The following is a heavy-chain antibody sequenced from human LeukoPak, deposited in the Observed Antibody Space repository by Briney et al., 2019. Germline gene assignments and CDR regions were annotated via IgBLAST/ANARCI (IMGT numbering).Heavy chain of an antibody. J-gene: IGHJ4*02. Sequence: GASVKVSCKASGGTFSSYAISWVRQAPGQGLEWMGGIIPIFGTANYAQKFRGRVTITADESTSTAYMELSSLRSEDTAVYYCARGPNYYDSSGYFELDYWGQGTLVTVSS. CDR2: IIPIFGTA. CDR3: ARGPNYYDSSGYFELDY. V-gene: IGHV1-69*13. CDR1: GGTFSSYA. D-gene: IGHD3-22*01.